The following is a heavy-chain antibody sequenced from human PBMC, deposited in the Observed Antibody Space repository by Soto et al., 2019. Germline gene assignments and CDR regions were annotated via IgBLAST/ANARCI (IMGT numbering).Heavy chain of an antibody. D-gene: IGHD2-2*01. Sequence: QVQLVQSGAEVKKPGASVKVSCKASGYTFTSYYMHWVRQAPGQGLEWMGIINPSGGSTSYAQKFQGRVTMTRDTSTSTVYMELSSLGSEDTAVYYCARDTGVDVVVRPPHFDYWGQGTLVTVSS. CDR2: INPSGGST. V-gene: IGHV1-46*01. CDR1: GYTFTSYY. J-gene: IGHJ4*02. CDR3: ARDTGVDVVVRPPHFDY.